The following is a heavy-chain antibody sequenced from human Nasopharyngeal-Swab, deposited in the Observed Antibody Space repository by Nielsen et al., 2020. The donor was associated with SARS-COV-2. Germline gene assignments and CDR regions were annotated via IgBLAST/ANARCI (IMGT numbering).Heavy chain of an antibody. J-gene: IGHJ3*02. CDR2: IYYSGST. CDR1: GGSISSGGYY. Sequence: SETLSLTCTVSGGSISSGGYYWSWIRQHPGKGLEWIGYIYYSGSTYYNPSLKSRVTISVDTSKNRFSLKLSSVTAADTAVYYCARARSSITIFGVVNPVDAFDIWGQGTMVTVSS. D-gene: IGHD3-3*01. CDR3: ARARSSITIFGVVNPVDAFDI. V-gene: IGHV4-31*03.